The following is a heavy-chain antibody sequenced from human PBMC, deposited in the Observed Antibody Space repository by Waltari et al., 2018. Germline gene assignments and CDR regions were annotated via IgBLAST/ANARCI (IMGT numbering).Heavy chain of an antibody. V-gene: IGHV3-66*02. Sequence: EVQLVESGGGLVHPGGSLRLSCAASGFTVRQNPMSWVRQAPGRGLEWVSLIYDAGSTYYPDSVRGRFTISRDNSKNTVHLQMNSLRVEDTAIYYCARARDEETAMVYFDHWGQGTLVSVSS. J-gene: IGHJ4*02. CDR3: ARARDEETAMVYFDH. CDR2: IYDAGST. CDR1: GFTVRQNP. D-gene: IGHD5-18*01.